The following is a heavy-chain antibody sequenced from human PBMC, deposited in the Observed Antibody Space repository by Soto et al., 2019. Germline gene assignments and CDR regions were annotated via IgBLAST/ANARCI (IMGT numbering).Heavy chain of an antibody. CDR2: IYWDDDK. Sequence: QITLKESGPPLVKPTQTLTLTCTFSGFSLSTSGVGVGWIRQPPGKALEWLALIYWDDDKRYSPSLKSRLTITKDTSKNQVVLTMTNMDPVDTATYYCAHSDYDRFRHGRFDPWGQGTLVTVSS. D-gene: IGHD3-3*01. J-gene: IGHJ5*02. CDR1: GFSLSTSGVG. V-gene: IGHV2-5*02. CDR3: AHSDYDRFRHGRFDP.